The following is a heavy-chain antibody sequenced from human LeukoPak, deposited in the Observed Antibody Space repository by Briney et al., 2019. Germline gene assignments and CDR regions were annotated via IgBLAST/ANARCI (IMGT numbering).Heavy chain of an antibody. CDR1: GGSISSGSYY. V-gene: IGHV4-61*02. CDR2: IDTSGST. Sequence: SETLSLTCTVSGGSISSGSYYWSWIRQPAGKGLEWIGRIDTSGSTYYNPSLKSRVTISVDMSKNQFPLNLSSVTAADTAVYYCAREYSFPDYWGQGTLVTVSS. CDR3: AREYSFPDY. J-gene: IGHJ4*02. D-gene: IGHD2-21*01.